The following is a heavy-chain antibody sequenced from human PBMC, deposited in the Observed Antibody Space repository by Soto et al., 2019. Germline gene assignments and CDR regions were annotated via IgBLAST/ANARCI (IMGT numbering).Heavy chain of an antibody. Sequence: QVQLVQSGAEVKKPGASVKVSCKASGYTFTSYGIIWVRQAPGQGLEWMGWISAYNGNTNYAQKLQGRDNMTTDTSTSTAYVELRCLRSDDTAVYYCARARKVVVAPADSWGQGTLVTVSS. CDR2: ISAYNGNT. V-gene: IGHV1-18*01. CDR1: GYTFTSYG. CDR3: ARARKVVVAPADS. J-gene: IGHJ4*02. D-gene: IGHD2-15*01.